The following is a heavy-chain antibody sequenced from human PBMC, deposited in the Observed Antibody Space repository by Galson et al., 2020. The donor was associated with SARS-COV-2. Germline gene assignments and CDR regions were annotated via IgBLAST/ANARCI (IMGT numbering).Heavy chain of an antibody. Sequence: SGPTLVKPTQTLTLTCTFSGFSLSTSEMRVSWIRQPPGKALEWLARIDWDDDKFYSTSLKTRLTISKDTSKNQVVLTMTNMDPVDTATYYGAREDCSSSSCYYFDSWGQGTLVTVSS. D-gene: IGHD2-2*01. CDR2: IDWDDDK. CDR1: GFSLSTSEMR. V-gene: IGHV2-70*04. CDR3: AREDCSSSSCYYFDS. J-gene: IGHJ4*02.